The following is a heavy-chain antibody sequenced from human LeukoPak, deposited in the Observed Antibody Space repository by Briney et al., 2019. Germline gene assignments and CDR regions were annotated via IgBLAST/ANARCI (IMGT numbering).Heavy chain of an antibody. D-gene: IGHD6-19*01. CDR2: IYPGDSDT. V-gene: IGHV5-51*01. Sequence: GESLKISCKGSGYSFTSYWIGWVRQMPGKGLEWMGIIYPGDSDTRYSPSFQGQVTISADKSISTAYLQWSSLKASDTAMYYCARQGAIAVAGTGGFDPWGQGTLVTVSS. CDR1: GYSFTSYW. J-gene: IGHJ5*02. CDR3: ARQGAIAVAGTGGFDP.